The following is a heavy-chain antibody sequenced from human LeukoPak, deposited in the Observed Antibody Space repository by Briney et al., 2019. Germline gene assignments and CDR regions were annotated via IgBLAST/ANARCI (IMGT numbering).Heavy chain of an antibody. CDR3: ARRDVFDI. CDR2: INYDGTTT. V-gene: IGHV3-74*01. Sequence: GGSLRLSCAASGFTFSSYVMTWVRQAPGKGLVWVSRINYDGTTTGYADSVKGRFTISRDNAKNTLYLQMNSLRAEDTAVYYCARRDVFDIWGQGTMVTVSS. CDR1: GFTFSSYV. J-gene: IGHJ3*02.